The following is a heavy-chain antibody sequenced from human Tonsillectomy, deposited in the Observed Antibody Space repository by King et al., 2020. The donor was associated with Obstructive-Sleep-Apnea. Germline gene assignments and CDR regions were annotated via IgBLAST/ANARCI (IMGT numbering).Heavy chain of an antibody. J-gene: IGHJ4*02. CDR1: GFTFDDYG. CDR3: AKSYSSGWYVPFDY. V-gene: IGHV3-9*01. Sequence: DVQLVESGGGLVQPGRSLRLSCAASGFTFDDYGMHWVRQAPGKGLEWVSGISWNSGSIGYADSVKGRFTIFRDNAKNSLYVQMNSLRAEDTALYYCAKSYSSGWYVPFDYWGQGILVIVSS. D-gene: IGHD6-19*01. CDR2: ISWNSGSI.